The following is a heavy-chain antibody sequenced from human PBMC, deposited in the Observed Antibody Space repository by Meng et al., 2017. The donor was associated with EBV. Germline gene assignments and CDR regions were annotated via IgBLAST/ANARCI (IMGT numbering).Heavy chain of an antibody. CDR1: GVSVTSGAYH. CDR2: IYDTGIT. Sequence: QGRLQESGPGLVKPSETLLLTCIVSGVSVTSGAYHWSWIRQSPGKGLEWIGYIYDTGITIYNPSLKSRVTISLETSKNQFSLKVNSVTTADTAVYYCAKSRSSTPGIVDDWGQGTLVPSPQ. D-gene: IGHD2/OR15-2a*01. V-gene: IGHV4-61*08. J-gene: IGHJ4*02. CDR3: AKSRSSTPGIVDD.